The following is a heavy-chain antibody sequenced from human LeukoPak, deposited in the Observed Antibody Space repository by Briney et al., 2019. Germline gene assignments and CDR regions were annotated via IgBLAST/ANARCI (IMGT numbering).Heavy chain of an antibody. J-gene: IGHJ4*02. CDR1: GYTFTSYG. Sequence: GASVKVSCEASGYTFTSYGITWVRQAPGQGLEWMGWISAYNGHTNYARKLQGRVTMTTDTSTSTAYMELRSLRSDDTAIYYCARQVDTTMALPDYWGQGTLVTVSS. D-gene: IGHD5-18*01. CDR3: ARQVDTTMALPDY. V-gene: IGHV1-18*01. CDR2: ISAYNGHT.